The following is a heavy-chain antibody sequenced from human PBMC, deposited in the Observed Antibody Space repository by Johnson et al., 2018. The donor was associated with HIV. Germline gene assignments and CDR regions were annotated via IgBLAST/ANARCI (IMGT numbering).Heavy chain of an antibody. CDR1: GFTFSSYG. CDR3: AKDPGRQWLVMCAFDI. V-gene: IGHV3-30*02. CDR2: IRYDGSNK. J-gene: IGHJ3*02. Sequence: QVLLVESGGGVVQPGGSLRLSCAASGFTFSSYGMHWVRQAPGKGLEWVAFIRYDGSNKYYADSVKGRFTISRDNSKNTLYLQMNSLRVVDTAVYYCAKDPGRQWLVMCAFDIWGQGTMVTVSS. D-gene: IGHD6-19*01.